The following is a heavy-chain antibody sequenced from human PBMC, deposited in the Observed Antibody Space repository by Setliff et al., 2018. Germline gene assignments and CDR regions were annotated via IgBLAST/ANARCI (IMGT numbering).Heavy chain of an antibody. D-gene: IGHD2-21*02. CDR2: IITNTGKT. J-gene: IGHJ3*01. CDR1: GYTFSTYG. CDR3: ARDWFCSGGDCSDVFDF. Sequence: RASVKVSCKASGYTFSTYGLHWVRQAPGQGPEWMGMIITNTGKTSYAQKFQGRVTMTTDTSTGTGYMELRSLRSDDTAVYYCARDWFCSGGDCSDVFDFWGQGTMVTVSS. V-gene: IGHV1-18*01.